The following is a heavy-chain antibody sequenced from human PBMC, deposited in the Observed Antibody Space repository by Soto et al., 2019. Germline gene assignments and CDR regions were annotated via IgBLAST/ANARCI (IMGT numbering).Heavy chain of an antibody. CDR1: GFNFKKFA. J-gene: IGHJ4*02. CDR2: ISCCGGST. D-gene: IGHD6-19*01. CDR3: AKADGEQWLIPHLDN. Sequence: EVQLLESGGGVVQPGGCLRLSCEASGFNFKKFAMGWVRQAPGEGLEWVSGISCCGGSTSYADSVKGRFTLARDDSKNTLSLHLNSLRFEDTARYFCAKADGEQWLIPHLDNWGQGTLVTVS. V-gene: IGHV3-23*01.